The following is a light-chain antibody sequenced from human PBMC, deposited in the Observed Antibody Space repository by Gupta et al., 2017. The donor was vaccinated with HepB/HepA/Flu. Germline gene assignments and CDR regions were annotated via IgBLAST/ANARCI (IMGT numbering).Light chain of an antibody. CDR3: QQRSNWPLT. V-gene: IGKV3-11*01. CDR1: QTVSTY. Sequence: ELVLTQSPATLSLSPGDRATLSCRASQTVSTYLAWYQQKPGQSPRLLIYEISNRATGIPARFSGSGSGTDFTLTISSLEPEDFAVYFCQQRSNWPLTFGGGTKVEIK. J-gene: IGKJ4*01. CDR2: EIS.